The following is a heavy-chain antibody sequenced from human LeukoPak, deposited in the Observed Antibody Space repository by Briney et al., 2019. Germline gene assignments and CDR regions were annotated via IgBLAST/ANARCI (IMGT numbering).Heavy chain of an antibody. D-gene: IGHD1-26*01. Sequence: SETLSLTCTVSGGSISSYFWSWIRQPPGKGLEWIGYIYNSGYTNYNPSLKSRVTISVNTSKNHFSLRLKSVTAADTATYYCARAIVGATTVRWFDPWGQGTLVTVSS. CDR2: IYNSGYT. J-gene: IGHJ5*02. CDR1: GGSISSYF. V-gene: IGHV4-59*01. CDR3: ARAIVGATTVRWFDP.